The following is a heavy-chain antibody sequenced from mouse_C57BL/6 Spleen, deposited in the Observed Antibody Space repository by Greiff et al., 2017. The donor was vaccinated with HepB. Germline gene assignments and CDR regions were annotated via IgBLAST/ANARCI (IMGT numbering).Heavy chain of an antibody. CDR3: ARSPITTVVATPFDY. CDR2: INPYNGGT. Sequence: EVKLQQSGPVLVKPGASVKMSCKASGYTFTDYYMNWVKQSHGKSLEWIGVINPYNGGTSYNQKFKGKATLTVDKSSSTAYMELNSLTSEDSAVYYCARSPITTVVATPFDYWGQGTTLTVSS. D-gene: IGHD1-1*01. CDR1: GYTFTDYY. J-gene: IGHJ2*01. V-gene: IGHV1-19*01.